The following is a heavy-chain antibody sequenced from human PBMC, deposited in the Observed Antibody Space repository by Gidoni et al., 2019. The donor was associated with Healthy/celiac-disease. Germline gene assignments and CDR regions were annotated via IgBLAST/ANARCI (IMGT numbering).Heavy chain of an antibody. CDR1: GFTFSSYS. CDR2: ISSSSSYI. CDR3: ARVGGAGKTLNWFDP. V-gene: IGHV3-21*01. D-gene: IGHD6-19*01. Sequence: EVQLVESGGGLVKPGGSLRLPCAASGFTFSSYSMNGVRQAPGKGLEWVSSISSSSSYIYYADSVKGRFTISRDNAKTSLYLQMNSLRAEDTAVYYCARVGGAGKTLNWFDPWGQGTLVTVSS. J-gene: IGHJ5*02.